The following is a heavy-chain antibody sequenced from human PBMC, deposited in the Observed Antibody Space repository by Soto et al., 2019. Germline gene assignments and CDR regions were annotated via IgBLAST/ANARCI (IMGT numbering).Heavy chain of an antibody. D-gene: IGHD6-19*01. Sequence: EVQLLESGGGLVQPGGSLRLSCAASGFTFSDYAMSWVRQAPGKGLEGVSAISASGGTTYYADSVRGRFTISRDNSKNTLYLQMNSLRAEDTVVYYCAKDRKSGSGWYWDYWGQGTLVTVSS. CDR3: AKDRKSGSGWYWDY. J-gene: IGHJ4*02. CDR1: GFTFSDYA. CDR2: ISASGGTT. V-gene: IGHV3-23*01.